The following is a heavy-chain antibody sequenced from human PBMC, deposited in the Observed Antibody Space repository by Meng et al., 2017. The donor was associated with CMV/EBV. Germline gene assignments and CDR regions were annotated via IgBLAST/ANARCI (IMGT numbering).Heavy chain of an antibody. D-gene: IGHD3-10*01. CDR3: ARERSIIGYFDY. CDR1: GGSISSGSYY. Sequence: CTVSGGSISSGSYYWSWSRQPAGKGLEWIGRIYTSGSTNYNPSLKSRVTISVDTSKNQFSLKLSSVTAADTAVYYCARERSIIGYFDYWGQGTLVTVSS. J-gene: IGHJ4*02. CDR2: IYTSGST. V-gene: IGHV4-61*02.